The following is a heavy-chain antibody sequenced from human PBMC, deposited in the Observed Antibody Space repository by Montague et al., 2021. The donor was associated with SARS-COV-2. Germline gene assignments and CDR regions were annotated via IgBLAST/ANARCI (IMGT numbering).Heavy chain of an antibody. V-gene: IGHV4-59*01. D-gene: IGHD5-24*01. J-gene: IGHJ5*02. CDR3: SREDRWNWFDP. CDR1: GGSISSDY. Sequence: SETLSLTCTVSGGSISSDYWCWIRQSPGKGLEWIGYIYYRGTTNYNPSLTSRVPVSVYTSKNQFSLKLISVTAADTAVYFCSREDRWNWFDPWGQGVLVTVSS. CDR2: IYYRGTT.